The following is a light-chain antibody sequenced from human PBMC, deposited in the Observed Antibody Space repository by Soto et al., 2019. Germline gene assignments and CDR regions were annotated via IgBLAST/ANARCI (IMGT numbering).Light chain of an antibody. CDR1: KSVSSSY. Sequence: DIVLTQPPGTLSLSPGERATLSCRASKSVSSSYLGWYQQKPGQAPRVLIYGASSRATGIPDRFSGRGSGTDLTLTISGLEPEDFEVYYCQQYGSSPFTFGPGTKVDIK. CDR2: GAS. CDR3: QQYGSSPFT. J-gene: IGKJ3*01. V-gene: IGKV3-20*01.